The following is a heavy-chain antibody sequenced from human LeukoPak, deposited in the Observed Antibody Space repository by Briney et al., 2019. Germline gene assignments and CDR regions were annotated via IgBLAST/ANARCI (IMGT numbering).Heavy chain of an antibody. V-gene: IGHV1-69-2*01. J-gene: IGHJ4*02. D-gene: IGHD5-12*01. CDR2: VDPEDGET. Sequence: ASVKVSCKVSGYTFTDYYMQWVRQAPGTGLEWMGLVDPEDGETIYAEKFQGRVTITADTSTDTAYMELSSLRSEDTAVYYCATDPAYVDIVATIPGGDYWGQGTLVTVSS. CDR3: ATDPAYVDIVATIPGGDY. CDR1: GYTFTDYY.